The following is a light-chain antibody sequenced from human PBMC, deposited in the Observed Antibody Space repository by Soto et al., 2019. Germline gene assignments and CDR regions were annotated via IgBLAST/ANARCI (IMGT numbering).Light chain of an antibody. J-gene: IGKJ3*01. CDR3: QQRSNWPPFT. CDR1: QSVSSY. V-gene: IGKV3-11*01. CDR2: DAS. Sequence: EIVLTQSPATLSLSPGERATLSCRASQSVSSYLAWYQQKPGQAPGLLIYDASNRATGIPARFSGSGSGTDFTLTISSLEPEDFAVYYCQQRSNWPPFTFXPGTKADIK.